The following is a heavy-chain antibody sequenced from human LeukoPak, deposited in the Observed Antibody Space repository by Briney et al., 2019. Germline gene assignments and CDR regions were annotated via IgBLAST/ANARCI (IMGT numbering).Heavy chain of an antibody. Sequence: ASVKVSCKASGSTFSNYGFSWVRQAPGQGLEWMGRIIPMFGSANYAQKFQGRVTITTDKSTATTNMELSSLRPEDTAVYYCVRERRYDSSGYYFESDYWGQGTLVTVSS. CDR1: GSTFSNYG. CDR3: VRERRYDSSGYYFESDY. CDR2: IIPMFGSA. V-gene: IGHV1-69*05. D-gene: IGHD3-22*01. J-gene: IGHJ4*02.